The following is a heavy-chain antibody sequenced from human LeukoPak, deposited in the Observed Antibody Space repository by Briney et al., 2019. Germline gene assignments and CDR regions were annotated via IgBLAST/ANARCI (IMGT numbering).Heavy chain of an antibody. V-gene: IGHV5-51*01. Sequence: GESLKISCKGSGYSFTTYWITWVRQMPGKGLEWMGIIYPGDSDTRYSPSFQGQVTISADKSISTAYLQWSSLEASDTAKYYCARSWVTGYGTVLDYWGQGTLVTVSS. D-gene: IGHD2-21*02. J-gene: IGHJ4*02. CDR2: IYPGDSDT. CDR1: GYSFTTYW. CDR3: ARSWVTGYGTVLDY.